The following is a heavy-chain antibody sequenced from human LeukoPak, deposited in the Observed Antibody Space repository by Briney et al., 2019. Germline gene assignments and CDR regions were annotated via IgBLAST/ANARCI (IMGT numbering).Heavy chain of an antibody. J-gene: IGHJ4*02. CDR2: ICYSGST. CDR1: GGSISSYY. V-gene: IGHV4-59*01. Sequence: PSETLSLTCTVSGGSISSYYWSWIRQPPGKGLEWMGYICYSGSTNYNPSLKSRVTISVDTSKNQFSLKLSSVTAADTAVYYCARGPLPDYYDSSGSLDYWGQGTLVTVSS. D-gene: IGHD3-22*01. CDR3: ARGPLPDYYDSSGSLDY.